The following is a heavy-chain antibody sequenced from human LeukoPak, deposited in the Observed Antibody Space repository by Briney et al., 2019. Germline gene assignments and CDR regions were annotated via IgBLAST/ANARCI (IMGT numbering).Heavy chain of an antibody. V-gene: IGHV3-21*04. Sequence: GGSLRLSCVASGSSLGAYSLNWVRQAPGKGLEWISSISSSGTFIYYADSVKGRFTISRDNSKNTLYLQMNTLRAEDTAVYYCARALSGYSGYALGTAFDIWGQGTLVTVSS. CDR1: GSSLGAYS. J-gene: IGHJ3*02. CDR3: ARALSGYSGYALGTAFDI. CDR2: ISSSGTFI. D-gene: IGHD5-12*01.